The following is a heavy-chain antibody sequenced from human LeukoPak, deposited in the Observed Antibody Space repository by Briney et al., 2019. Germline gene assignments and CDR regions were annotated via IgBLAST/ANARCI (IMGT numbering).Heavy chain of an antibody. V-gene: IGHV3-48*03. J-gene: IGHJ4*02. CDR3: ARDYGGSSPFHY. CDR2: ISSSGTTI. D-gene: IGHD4-23*01. Sequence: PGGSLRLSCAASGFTFSSYEMHWVRQAPGKGREGGSYISSSGTTIYYADSVKGRFTISRDNPKTSLYLQMNSLRAEHTAVYYCARDYGGSSPFHYWGQGTLVTVSS. CDR1: GFTFSSYE.